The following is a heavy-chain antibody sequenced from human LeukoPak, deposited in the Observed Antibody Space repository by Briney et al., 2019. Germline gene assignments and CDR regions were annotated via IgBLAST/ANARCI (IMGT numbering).Heavy chain of an antibody. J-gene: IGHJ3*02. CDR1: GFTFSSYW. CDR3: ARENGGWLQTTQRDAFDI. V-gene: IGHV3-7*01. D-gene: IGHD5-24*01. CDR2: IKQDGSEK. Sequence: QPGGSLRLSCAASGFTFSSYWMSWVRQAPGKGLEWVANIKQDGSEKYYVDSVKGRFTISRDNAKNSLYLQMNSLRAEDTAVYYCARENGGWLQTTQRDAFDIWGQGTMVTVSS.